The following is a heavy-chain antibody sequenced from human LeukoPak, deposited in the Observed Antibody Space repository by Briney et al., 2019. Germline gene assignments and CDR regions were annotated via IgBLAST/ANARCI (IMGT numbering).Heavy chain of an antibody. V-gene: IGHV4-39*01. CDR1: GGSISSSSYY. D-gene: IGHD6-6*01. CDR3: ASNIIAARPLYYYYYMDV. CDR2: IYYSGST. J-gene: IGHJ6*03. Sequence: SSETLSLTCTVSGGSISSSSYYWGWIRQPPGKGLEWIGSIYYSGSTYYNPSLKSRVTISVDTSKNQFSLKLSSVTAADTAVYYCASNIIAARPLYYYYYMDVWGKGTTVTVSS.